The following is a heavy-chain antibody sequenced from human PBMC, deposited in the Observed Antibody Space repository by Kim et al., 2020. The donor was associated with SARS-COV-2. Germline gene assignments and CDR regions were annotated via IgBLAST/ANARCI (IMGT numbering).Heavy chain of an antibody. D-gene: IGHD4-17*01. V-gene: IGHV3-33*06. Sequence: YADSVQGRLTISRDNSKNTLYLQMNSLRAEDTAVYYCAKSTVTTHDAFDIWGQGTMVTVSS. CDR3: AKSTVTTHDAFDI. J-gene: IGHJ3*02.